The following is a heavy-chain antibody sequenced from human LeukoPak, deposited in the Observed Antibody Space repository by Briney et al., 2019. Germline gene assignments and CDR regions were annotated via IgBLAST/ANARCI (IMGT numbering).Heavy chain of an antibody. J-gene: IGHJ6*01. CDR1: GGSFSGYS. D-gene: IGHD3-9*01. CDR3: VGGPKYFESTGYPQDIPTN. CDR2: VHRSGSV. Sequence: SETLSLTCDVSGGSFSGYSWSWIRQPPGGGLEWIGQVHRSGSVNYNPSLRSRVTMSLDTSKSHFSLPLTSVTAADTPVYLCVGGPKYFESTGYPQDIPTNWGQGTPVTVSS. V-gene: IGHV4-34*01.